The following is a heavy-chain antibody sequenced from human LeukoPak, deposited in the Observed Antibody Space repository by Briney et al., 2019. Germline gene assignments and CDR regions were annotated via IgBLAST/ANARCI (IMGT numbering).Heavy chain of an antibody. D-gene: IGHD6-19*01. V-gene: IGHV3-20*04. J-gene: IGHJ4*02. CDR3: ARGSIGNSSGWYYFDS. CDR2: ITWKGSST. CDR1: GFVFDDYG. Sequence: GGSLRLSCAASGFVFDDYGMSWVRQAPGKGLEWVSGITWKGSSTFYVDSVKGRFTISRDNAKNSLYLQMNSLRDEDTAVYYCARGSIGNSSGWYYFDSWGQGTLVTVSS.